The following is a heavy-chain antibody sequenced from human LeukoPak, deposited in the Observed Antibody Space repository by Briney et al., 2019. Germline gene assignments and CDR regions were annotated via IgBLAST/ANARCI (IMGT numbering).Heavy chain of an antibody. CDR3: ARDPLYYYDSSGYPLPY. D-gene: IGHD3-22*01. Sequence: QASETLSLTCTVSGYSVSSGYYWGWIRQPPGKGLEWIGSIYHSGSTYYNPSLKSRVTISVDTSKNQFSLKLSSVTAADTAVYYCARDPLYYYDSSGYPLPYWGQGTLVTVSS. J-gene: IGHJ4*02. CDR1: GYSVSSGYY. CDR2: IYHSGST. V-gene: IGHV4-38-2*02.